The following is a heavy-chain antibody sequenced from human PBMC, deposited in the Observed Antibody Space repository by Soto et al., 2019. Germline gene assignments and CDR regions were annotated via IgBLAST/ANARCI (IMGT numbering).Heavy chain of an antibody. Sequence: GGSLRLSCVASGFTFRSYAMNWVRQTPGKGPEWVSGVSGSGATTYYADSAKGRFTISRDNSKNILYLQMDRLTVDDSAVYFCAKQFVDVWGQGTTVTVSS. J-gene: IGHJ6*02. V-gene: IGHV3-23*01. CDR1: GFTFRSYA. CDR3: AKQFVDV. CDR2: VSGSGATT.